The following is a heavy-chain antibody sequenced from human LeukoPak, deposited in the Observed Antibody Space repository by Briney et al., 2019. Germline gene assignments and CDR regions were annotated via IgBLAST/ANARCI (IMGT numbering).Heavy chain of an antibody. CDR1: GFAFSSYS. D-gene: IGHD1-26*01. J-gene: IGHJ6*03. Sequence: PGGSLRLSCAASGFAFSSYSMNWVRQAPGKGLEWVSYITSSSSIIYYADSVKGRFTISRDNAKNSLYLQMNSLRAEDTAVYYCARDSDYYHMDVWGKGTTVTVSS. CDR3: ARDSDYYHMDV. CDR2: ITSSSSII. V-gene: IGHV3-48*01.